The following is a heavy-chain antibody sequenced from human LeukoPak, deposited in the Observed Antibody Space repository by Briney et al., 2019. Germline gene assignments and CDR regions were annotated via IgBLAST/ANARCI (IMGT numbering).Heavy chain of an antibody. V-gene: IGHV1-69-2*01. Sequence: ASVKLSCKVSGYTFTDYYMQWVQQAPGKGLEWMGLVDPEDGETIYAEKFQGRVTITADTSTDTAYMEPSSLRSEDTAVYYCAILIVAGTHFDYWGQGTLVTVSS. CDR1: GYTFTDYY. D-gene: IGHD6-19*01. J-gene: IGHJ4*02. CDR2: VDPEDGET. CDR3: AILIVAGTHFDY.